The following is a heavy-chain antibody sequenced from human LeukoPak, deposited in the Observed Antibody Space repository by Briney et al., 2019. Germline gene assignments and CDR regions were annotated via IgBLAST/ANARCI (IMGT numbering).Heavy chain of an antibody. CDR3: ATWRGLVTMVRGVIIGGPEGAFDI. V-gene: IGHV1-18*01. CDR1: GYTFISYG. CDR2: ISAYNGKT. J-gene: IGHJ3*02. D-gene: IGHD3-10*01. Sequence: ASVKVSCKASGYTFISYGMTWVRQAPGQGLEWMGWISAYNGKTNYAQNFQGRVTMTTDTSTSTVYMELRSLRSDDTAVYYCATWRGLVTMVRGVIIGGPEGAFDIWGQGTMVTVSS.